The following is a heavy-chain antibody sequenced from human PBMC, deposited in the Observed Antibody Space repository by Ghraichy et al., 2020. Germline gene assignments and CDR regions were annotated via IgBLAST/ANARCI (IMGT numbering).Heavy chain of an antibody. V-gene: IGHV3-30*02. D-gene: IGHD5-12*01. Sequence: GGSLRLSCAASGFTFSSHGIHWVRQAPGKGLEWVAFIRYDGSNTYYADSVKGRFTNSRDNSKNTLYLQMNSRSAEDTALYYCAKAPITRGYDYYFDYWGQGTLVTVSS. J-gene: IGHJ4*02. CDR1: GFTFSSHG. CDR3: AKAPITRGYDYYFDY. CDR2: IRYDGSNT.